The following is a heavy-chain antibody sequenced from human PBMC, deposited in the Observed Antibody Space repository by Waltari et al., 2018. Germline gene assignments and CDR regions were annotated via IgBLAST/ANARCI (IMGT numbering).Heavy chain of an antibody. CDR3: AKGRSSGIFDY. CDR2: RRYDGSNK. CDR1: GFTFSSYG. Sequence: QVQLVESGGGVVQPGGSLRLSCAASGFTFSSYGMPWVRQAPGKGLEWVAFRRYDGSNKYYADSVKGRFTISRDNSKNTLYLQMNSLRAEDTAVYYCAKGRSSGIFDYWGQGTLVTVSS. J-gene: IGHJ4*02. D-gene: IGHD1-26*01. V-gene: IGHV3-30*02.